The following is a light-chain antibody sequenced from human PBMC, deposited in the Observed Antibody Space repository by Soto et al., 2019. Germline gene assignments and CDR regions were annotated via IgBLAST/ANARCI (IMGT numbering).Light chain of an antibody. V-gene: IGLV2-14*01. J-gene: IGLJ1*01. CDR1: SSDVGGYNY. CDR3: SSFTSNRIYV. Sequence: QSALTQPASVSGSPGQSITISCIGTSSDVGGYNYVSWYQQHPGRAPRLLIHGVTTRPSGISDRFSASKSGLTASLTISGLQPEDEADYYCSSFTSNRIYVFGPGTKVTVL. CDR2: GVT.